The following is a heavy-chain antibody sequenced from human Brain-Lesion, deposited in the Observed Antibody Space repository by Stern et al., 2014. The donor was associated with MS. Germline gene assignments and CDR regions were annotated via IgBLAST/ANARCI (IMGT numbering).Heavy chain of an antibody. CDR3: TKDSGYFSGLFDS. D-gene: IGHD3-22*01. Sequence: VQLVQSGGGLVQPGRSLRLSCAASGFTFDDFSMHWVRQAPGKGLEWVSGINCKGGSLAYADSVKGRFSIARGSAKNSLFLQMNSLRPEDTALYYCTKDSGYFSGLFDSWGQGTLVTVSS. V-gene: IGHV3-9*01. CDR1: GFTFDDFS. CDR2: INCKGGSL. J-gene: IGHJ4*02.